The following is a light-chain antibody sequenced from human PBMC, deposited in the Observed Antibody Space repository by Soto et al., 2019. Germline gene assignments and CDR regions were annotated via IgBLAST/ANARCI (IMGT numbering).Light chain of an antibody. Sequence: EIVLTQSPGTLSLSPGERATLSCRASQSVSSAYLAWYQHKPGQPPTLLIYAASSRVTGIPDRFSGSRSGTDFTLTIIRLVPEDVSVYYCQQYGSSSTWTFGQGTKVDIK. CDR3: QQYGSSSTWT. CDR2: AAS. J-gene: IGKJ1*01. CDR1: QSVSSAY. V-gene: IGKV3-20*01.